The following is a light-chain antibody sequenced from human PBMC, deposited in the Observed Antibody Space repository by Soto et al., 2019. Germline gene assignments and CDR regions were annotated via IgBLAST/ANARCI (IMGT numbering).Light chain of an antibody. CDR3: QQQRT. CDR1: QSVSSSY. J-gene: IGKJ1*01. CDR2: GAS. Sequence: EIVLTQSPGTLSLSPGERATLSCRASQSVSSSYLAWYQQKAGQAPRLLIYGASSRATGIPDRFSGSGSGTDFTLTISRLEPEDFAVYYCQQQRTFGQGTKVEIK. V-gene: IGKV3-20*01.